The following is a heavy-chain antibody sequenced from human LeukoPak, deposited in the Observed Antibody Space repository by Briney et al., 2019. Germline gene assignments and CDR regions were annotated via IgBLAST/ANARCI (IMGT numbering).Heavy chain of an antibody. V-gene: IGHV4-59*11. CDR1: GGSISSHY. CDR3: AWRWQV. CDR2: IYYSGST. Sequence: SETLSLTCTVSGGSISSHYWSWIRQPPGKGLEWIGYIYYSGSTNYNPSLKSRVTISVDTSKNQFSLKLSSVTAADTAVYYCAWRWQVWGQGTLVTVSS. J-gene: IGHJ4*02. D-gene: IGHD2-15*01.